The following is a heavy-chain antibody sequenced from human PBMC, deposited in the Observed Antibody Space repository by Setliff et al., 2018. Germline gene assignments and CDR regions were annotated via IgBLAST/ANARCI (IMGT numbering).Heavy chain of an antibody. CDR3: TTSISEDYDYGENEGVYYYYYYMDV. D-gene: IGHD4-17*01. CDR1: GFTFGSYA. CDR2: ISGSSVDT. V-gene: IGHV3-23*02. Sequence: GGSLRLSCVASGFTFGSYAMSWVRQTPGKGLEWVSTISGSSVDTYYVDSVKGRFTISRDDSKNTLYLQMNSLKTEDTAVYYCTTSISEDYDYGENEGVYYYYYYMDVWGKGTTVTVSS. J-gene: IGHJ6*03.